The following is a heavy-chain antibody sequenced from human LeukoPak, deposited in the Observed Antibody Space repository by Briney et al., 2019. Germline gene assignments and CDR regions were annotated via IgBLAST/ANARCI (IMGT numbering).Heavy chain of an antibody. J-gene: IGHJ4*02. CDR1: GFTFSSYS. V-gene: IGHV3-48*04. D-gene: IGHD3-3*01. CDR2: ISSSSSTI. Sequence: GGSLRLSCAASGFTFSSYSMNWVRQAPGKGLEWVSYISSSSSTIYYADSVKGRFTISRDNAKNSLYLQMNSLRAEDTAVYYCARSSPDFWSGYYPFDYWGQGTLVTVSS. CDR3: ARSSPDFWSGYYPFDY.